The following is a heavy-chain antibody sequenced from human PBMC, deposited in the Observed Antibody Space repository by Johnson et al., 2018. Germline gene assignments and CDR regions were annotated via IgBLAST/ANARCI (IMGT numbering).Heavy chain of an antibody. CDR3: ARDHLGGSGYDYYDYGMDV. CDR2: IIPIFGTA. V-gene: IGHV1-69*01. J-gene: IGHJ6*02. D-gene: IGHD3-22*01. CDR1: GGTFSSYA. Sequence: QVQLVQSGAEVKKPGSSVKVSCKASGGTFSSYAISWVRQAPGQGLEWMGGIIPIFGTANYAQKFQGRVTITADESTSTAYMELSSLRSEDTAVYYCARDHLGGSGYDYYDYGMDVWGQGTTVTVSS.